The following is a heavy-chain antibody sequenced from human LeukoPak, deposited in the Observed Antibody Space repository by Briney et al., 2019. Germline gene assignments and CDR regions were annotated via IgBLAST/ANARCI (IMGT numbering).Heavy chain of an antibody. D-gene: IGHD5-24*01. V-gene: IGHV4-59*01. CDR3: ARGNGWLQSFDY. Sequence: SETLSLTCTVSGGSISSYYWSWIRQPPGKGLEWIGYIYYSGSTNYNPSLKSRVTISVDTSKNQFSLKLSSVTAADTAVYYCARGNGWLQSFDYWSQGTLVTVSS. J-gene: IGHJ4*02. CDR2: IYYSGST. CDR1: GGSISSYY.